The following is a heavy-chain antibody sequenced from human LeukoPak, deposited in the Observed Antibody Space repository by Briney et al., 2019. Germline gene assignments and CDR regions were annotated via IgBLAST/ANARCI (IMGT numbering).Heavy chain of an antibody. D-gene: IGHD3-10*01. CDR3: ARVEITMVRGVPSRLNY. J-gene: IGHJ4*02. V-gene: IGHV1-2*06. CDR1: GYTFTGYY. CDR2: INPNSGGT. Sequence: ASVKVSCKASGYTFTGYYMRWVRQAPGQGLEWMGRINPNSGGTNYAQKFQGRVTMTRDTSISTAYTELSRLRSDDTAVYYCARVEITMVRGVPSRLNYWGQGTLVTVSS.